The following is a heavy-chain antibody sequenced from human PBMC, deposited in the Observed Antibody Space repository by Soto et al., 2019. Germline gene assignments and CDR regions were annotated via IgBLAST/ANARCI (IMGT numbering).Heavy chain of an antibody. D-gene: IGHD3-10*01. CDR3: ASEALLLWFGELSGTHAFDI. V-gene: IGHV4-34*01. Sequence: SATLSLTCAVYGGSFRGYYWSWIRQPPGKGLEWIGEINHSGSTNYNPSLKSRVTISVDTSKNQFSLKLSSVTAADTAVYYCASEALLLWFGELSGTHAFDIWGQGTMVTVS. J-gene: IGHJ3*02. CDR2: INHSGST. CDR1: GGSFRGYY.